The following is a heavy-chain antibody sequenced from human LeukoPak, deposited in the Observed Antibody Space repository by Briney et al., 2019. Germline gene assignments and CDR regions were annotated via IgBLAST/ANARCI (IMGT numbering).Heavy chain of an antibody. CDR3: AKFHYYGSGSYYGPNRNGHVVDDY. J-gene: IGHJ4*02. Sequence: GGSLRLSCAASRFTFSSYAMSWVRQAPGKGLEWVSAISGSGGSTYYADSVKGRFTISRDNSKNTLYLQMNSLRAEDTAVYYCAKFHYYGSGSYYGPNRNGHVVDDYWGQGTLVTVSS. CDR2: ISGSGGST. D-gene: IGHD3-10*01. CDR1: RFTFSSYA. V-gene: IGHV3-23*01.